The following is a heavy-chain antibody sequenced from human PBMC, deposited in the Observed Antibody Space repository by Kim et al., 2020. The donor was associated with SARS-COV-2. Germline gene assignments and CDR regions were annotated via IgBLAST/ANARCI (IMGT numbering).Heavy chain of an antibody. J-gene: IGHJ4*02. Sequence: SVKVSCKASGGTFSSYAISWVRQAPGQGLEWMGGIIPIFGTANYAQKFQGRVTITADESTSTAYMELSSLRSEDTAVYYCARLTPRPGIAAAGEDYWGQGTLVTVSS. CDR2: IIPIFGTA. CDR1: GGTFSSYA. D-gene: IGHD6-13*01. V-gene: IGHV1-69*13. CDR3: ARLTPRPGIAAAGEDY.